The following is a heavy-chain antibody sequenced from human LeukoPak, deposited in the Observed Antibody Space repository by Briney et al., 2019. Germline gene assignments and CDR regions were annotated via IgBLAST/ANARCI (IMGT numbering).Heavy chain of an antibody. V-gene: IGHV1-18*01. CDR2: IDSHNGDR. CDR1: GYSFVFFG. Sequence: GASVKVSCKASGYSFVFFGVSWVRQAPGQGLEWMGWIDSHNGDRNYADKFQDRVTMTTDTSTTTSYMELRSLRSDDTAVYYCARGGRWDAKPFDYWGQGTLVTVSS. D-gene: IGHD1-26*01. CDR3: ARGGRWDAKPFDY. J-gene: IGHJ4*02.